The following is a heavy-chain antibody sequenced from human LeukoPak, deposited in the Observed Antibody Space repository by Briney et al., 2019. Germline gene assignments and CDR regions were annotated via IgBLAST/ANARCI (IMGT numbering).Heavy chain of an antibody. CDR2: IYHSGST. D-gene: IGHD5-18*01. Sequence: SETLSLTCTVSGGSISSGGYYWSWIRQPPGKGLEWIGYIYHSGSTYYNPSLKSRVTISVGRSKNQFLLKLSSVTAADTAVYYCARGLGYSYGYENSFDYWGQGTLVTVSS. J-gene: IGHJ4*02. V-gene: IGHV4-30-2*01. CDR1: GGSISSGGYY. CDR3: ARGLGYSYGYENSFDY.